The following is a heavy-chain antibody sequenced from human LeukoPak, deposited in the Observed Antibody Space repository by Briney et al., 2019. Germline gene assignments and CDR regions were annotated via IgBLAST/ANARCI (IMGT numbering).Heavy chain of an antibody. CDR3: ARADYSSSSYYYYYYGMDV. D-gene: IGHD6-6*01. CDR1: GYSFTSYW. J-gene: IGHJ6*02. V-gene: IGHV5-51*01. CDR2: IYPGDSDT. Sequence: GESLKISCKGSGYSFTSYWLGWVRQMPGKGLEGMGIIYPGDSDTRYSPSFQGQVTISADKSISTAYLQWSSLKASDTAMYYCARADYSSSSYYYYYYGMDVWGQGTTVTVS.